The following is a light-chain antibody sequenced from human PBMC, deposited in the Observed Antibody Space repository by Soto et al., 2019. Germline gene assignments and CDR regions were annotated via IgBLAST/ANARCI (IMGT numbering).Light chain of an antibody. CDR3: QHMRT. Sequence: DIQMTQSPSTLSGSVGDRVTITCRASQTISSWLAWYQQKPGKAPKLLIYKASTLKSGVPSRFSGSGSGTESTLTISSLQPDDFATYYCQHMRTFGQGTKVDIK. J-gene: IGKJ1*01. CDR1: QTISSW. CDR2: KAS. V-gene: IGKV1-5*03.